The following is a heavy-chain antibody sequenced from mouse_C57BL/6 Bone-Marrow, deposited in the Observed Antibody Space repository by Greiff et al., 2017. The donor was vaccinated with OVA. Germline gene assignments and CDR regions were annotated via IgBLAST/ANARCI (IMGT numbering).Heavy chain of an antibody. D-gene: IGHD1-1*01. CDR2: ISSGGSYT. Sequence: EVKLVESGGDLVKPGGSLKLSCAASGSTSRSYGMSWVRQTPDKRLEWVATISSGGSYTYYPDSVKGRFTISRDNAKNTLYLQMSSLKSEDTAMYYCARKATFDYWGQGTTRTVSS. V-gene: IGHV5-6*02. CDR3: ARKATFDY. J-gene: IGHJ2*01. CDR1: GSTSRSYG.